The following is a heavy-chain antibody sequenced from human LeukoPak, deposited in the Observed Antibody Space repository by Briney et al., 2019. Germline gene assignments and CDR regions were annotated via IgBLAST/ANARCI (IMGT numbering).Heavy chain of an antibody. Sequence: SVKVSCKASGGTFSSYAISWVRQAPGQGLEWMGGIIPIFGTANYAQKFQGRVTTTADESTSTAYMELSSLRSEDTAVYYCARVVGELRYFDWSPRGDFDYWGQGTLVTVSS. J-gene: IGHJ4*02. CDR3: ARVVGELRYFDWSPRGDFDY. CDR1: GGTFSSYA. D-gene: IGHD3-9*01. V-gene: IGHV1-69*13. CDR2: IIPIFGTA.